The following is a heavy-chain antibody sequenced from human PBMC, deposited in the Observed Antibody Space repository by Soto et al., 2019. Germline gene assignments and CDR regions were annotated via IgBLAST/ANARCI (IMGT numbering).Heavy chain of an antibody. CDR1: GFSFSDHH. J-gene: IGHJ4*02. V-gene: IGHV3-11*06. CDR2: ISSSGSYT. CDR3: ARGHSSAQDY. Sequence: GGSLKISCAASGFSFSDHHMSWIRQAPGKGLEWVSYISSSGSYTNYADSVKGRFTISRDNAKNSLYLQMNSLRAEDTAVYYCARGHSSAQDYWGQGTLVTVSS. D-gene: IGHD6-19*01.